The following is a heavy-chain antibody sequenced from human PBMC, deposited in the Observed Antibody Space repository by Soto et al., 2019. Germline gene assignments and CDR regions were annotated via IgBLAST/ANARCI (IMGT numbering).Heavy chain of an antibody. J-gene: IGHJ6*02. D-gene: IGHD3-16*01. Sequence: GESLKISCKGSGYSFTSNWISWVRQMPGKGLQWMGRIDPSDSYTNYSPSFQGHVTISADKSISTAYLQWSSLKASDTAIYYCARMGPSYGMDVWGQGTTVTVSS. CDR3: ARMGPSYGMDV. CDR2: IDPSDSYT. CDR1: GYSFTSNW. V-gene: IGHV5-10-1*01.